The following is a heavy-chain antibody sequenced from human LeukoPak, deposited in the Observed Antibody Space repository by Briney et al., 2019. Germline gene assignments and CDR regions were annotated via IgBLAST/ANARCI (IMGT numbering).Heavy chain of an antibody. CDR3: VREIHYDILTGGPGY. D-gene: IGHD3-9*01. CDR1: GFTFSSYW. Sequence: GGSLRLSCAASGFTFSSYWMHWVRQAPGKGLEWVSGISGSGGSTYYADSVKGRFTISRDNSKNALYLQMSSLRPEDTAVYFCVREIHYDILTGGPGYWGQGALVTVSS. V-gene: IGHV3-23*01. CDR2: ISGSGGST. J-gene: IGHJ4*02.